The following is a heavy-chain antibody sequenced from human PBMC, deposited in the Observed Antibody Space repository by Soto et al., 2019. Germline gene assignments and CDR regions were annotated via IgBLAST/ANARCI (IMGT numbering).Heavy chain of an antibody. CDR3: ARDIHLTTPHYFDY. D-gene: IGHD2-15*01. CDR2: ITTHTGHT. Sequence: AAVKVSCKTSGYTFTNYLINWVRQAPGQGLGWMGWITTHTGHTMVAPRFQGRVTITADTSTATSFLQLTSLTSDDTAIYYCARDIHLTTPHYFDYWGQGTPLTVYS. J-gene: IGHJ4*02. CDR1: GYTFTNYL. V-gene: IGHV1-18*01.